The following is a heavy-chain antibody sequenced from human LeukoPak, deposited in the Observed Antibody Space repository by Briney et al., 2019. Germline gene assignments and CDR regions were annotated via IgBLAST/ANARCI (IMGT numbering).Heavy chain of an antibody. CDR2: IYNSGST. V-gene: IGHV3-53*01. CDR1: GFTVSTNF. Sequence: PGGSLRLSCAASGFTVSTNFMSWVRQVPGKGLEWVSVIYNSGSTHYADPVKGRFTISRDNSKNTLYLQMNSLRAEDTAVYYCATVYYESSGYSQAFDHWGQGTLVTVSS. J-gene: IGHJ4*02. D-gene: IGHD3-22*01. CDR3: ATVYYESSGYSQAFDH.